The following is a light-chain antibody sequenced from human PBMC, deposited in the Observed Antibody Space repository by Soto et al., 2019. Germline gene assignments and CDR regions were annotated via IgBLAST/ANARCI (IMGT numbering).Light chain of an antibody. J-gene: IGKJ5*01. CDR2: SAS. V-gene: IGKV1-9*01. CDR1: QRISRS. Sequence: DIRMTQSPSSLSASVGDRVIIAFRASQRISRSLNWYQQKPGRAPNLLIYSASSLQSGVPSRFRGSRSGTEFTLTVSSLQPEDFATYFCQQLNSYPLNFGQGTRLEIK. CDR3: QQLNSYPLN.